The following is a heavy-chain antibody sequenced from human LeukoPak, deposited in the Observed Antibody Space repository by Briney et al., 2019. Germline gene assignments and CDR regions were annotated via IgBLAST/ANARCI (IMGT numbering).Heavy chain of an antibody. CDR2: ISAYNGNT. CDR3: ARGARQQLVYWFDP. J-gene: IGHJ5*02. V-gene: IGHV1-18*01. Sequence: ASVKVSCKASGYTFTSYGISWVRQAPGQGLEGMGWISAYNGNTNYAQKLQGRVTMTTDTSTSTAYMELRSLRSDDTAVYYCARGARQQLVYWFDPWGQGTLVTVSS. CDR1: GYTFTSYG. D-gene: IGHD6-13*01.